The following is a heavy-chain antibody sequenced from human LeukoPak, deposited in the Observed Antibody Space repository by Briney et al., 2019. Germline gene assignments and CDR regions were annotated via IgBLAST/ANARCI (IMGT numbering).Heavy chain of an antibody. Sequence: SVTVSLTCAVYGQSFNLYYWRWLRQPPGKGLEGIGEINHSGSTNYNTSLKSRVTISVDTSKNQFSLKLSSVTAADTAVYYCARGRNEGSGSYKNWFDPWGQGTLVTVSS. V-gene: IGHV4-34*01. D-gene: IGHD3-10*01. J-gene: IGHJ5*02. CDR3: ARGRNEGSGSYKNWFDP. CDR2: INHSGST. CDR1: GQSFNLYY.